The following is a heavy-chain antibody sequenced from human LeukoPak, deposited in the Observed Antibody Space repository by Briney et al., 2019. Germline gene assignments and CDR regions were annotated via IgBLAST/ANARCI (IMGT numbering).Heavy chain of an antibody. J-gene: IGHJ5*02. CDR3: ARGAVLTARFAYNWYDP. V-gene: IGHV4-30-2*01. D-gene: IGHD4/OR15-4a*01. CDR1: GGSISSGGYS. CDR2: IYHSGST. Sequence: MSSETLSLTCAVSGGSISSGGYSWTWIRQPSGKGLEWIGDIYHSGSTYYNPSLKSRVTISGDRSKNQFSLKLNSITAADTAVYYRARGAVLTARFAYNWYDPWGQGALVTVSS.